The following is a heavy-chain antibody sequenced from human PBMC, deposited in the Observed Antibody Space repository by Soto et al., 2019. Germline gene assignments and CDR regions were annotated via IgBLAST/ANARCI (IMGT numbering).Heavy chain of an antibody. J-gene: IGHJ4*02. CDR2: IYHSGST. V-gene: IGHV4-30-2*01. CDR3: ASVSAALSGEVEFDY. D-gene: IGHD3-16*01. CDR1: GGSISSGGYS. Sequence: QLQLQESGSGLVKPSQTLSLTCAVSGGSISSGGYSWSWIRQPPGKGLEWIGYIYHSGSTHYNPSLKTRVTLAVDRSKNQFSLKLSSVTAADTAVYYCASVSAALSGEVEFDYLVQGTLVTVSS.